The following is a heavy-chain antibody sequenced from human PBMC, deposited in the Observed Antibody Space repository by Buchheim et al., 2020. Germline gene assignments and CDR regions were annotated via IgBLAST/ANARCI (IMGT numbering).Heavy chain of an antibody. CDR1: GGSISSGGYY. J-gene: IGHJ2*01. D-gene: IGHD2-21*02. V-gene: IGHV4-31*03. CDR2: IYYSGST. CDR3: ARARHSIVVVTAMLAGWYFDL. Sequence: QVQLQESGPGLVKPSQTLSLTCTVSGGSISSGGYYWSWIRQHPGKGLEWIGYIYYSGSTYYNPSLKSRVTISVDTSKNQFSLKLSSVTAADTAVYYCARARHSIVVVTAMLAGWYFDLWGRGTL.